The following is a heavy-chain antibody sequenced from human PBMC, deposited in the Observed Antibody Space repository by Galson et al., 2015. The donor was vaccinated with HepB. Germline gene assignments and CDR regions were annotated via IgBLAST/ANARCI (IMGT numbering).Heavy chain of an antibody. D-gene: IGHD2-15*01. CDR3: ARVWQDYSGTDY. CDR1: GFTFSNYH. CDR2: IKSSIDGGTT. J-gene: IGHJ4*02. V-gene: IGHV3-15*01. Sequence: SLRLSCAGSGFTFSNYHMNWVRQAPGKGLEWVGRIKSSIDGGTTDYAAPVKGRFIVSRDDSKNTLYLQMNSLKTEDTAVYYCARVWQDYSGTDYWGQGTLVTVSS.